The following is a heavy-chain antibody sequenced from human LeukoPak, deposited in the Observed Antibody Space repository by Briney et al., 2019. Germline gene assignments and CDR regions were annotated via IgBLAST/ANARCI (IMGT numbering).Heavy chain of an antibody. J-gene: IGHJ4*02. CDR3: ARADPSSLVGDY. V-gene: IGHV1-3*03. Sequence: ASVKVSCKASGYTFTSYAMNWVRQAPGQRLEWMGWINAGNGNTKYSQEFQGRVTITRDTSASTAYMELSSLRSEDMAVYYCARADPSSLVGDYWGQGTLVTVSS. CDR2: INAGNGNT. CDR1: GYTFTSYA. D-gene: IGHD6-13*01.